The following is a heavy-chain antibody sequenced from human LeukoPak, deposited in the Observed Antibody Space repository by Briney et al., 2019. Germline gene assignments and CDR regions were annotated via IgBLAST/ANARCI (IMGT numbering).Heavy chain of an antibody. J-gene: IGHJ3*01. CDR2: ITPLFGTT. Sequence: ASVKVSCKASGGTFNSYSITWVRQAPGQGLEWMGGITPLFGTTNYAQKFQGRVTMTTDTSTSTAYLELRSLTSEDTAVYYCARRFCSSVSCYDDDAFDVWGQGTLVTVSS. V-gene: IGHV1-69*05. D-gene: IGHD2-2*01. CDR3: ARRFCSSVSCYDDDAFDV. CDR1: GGTFNSYS.